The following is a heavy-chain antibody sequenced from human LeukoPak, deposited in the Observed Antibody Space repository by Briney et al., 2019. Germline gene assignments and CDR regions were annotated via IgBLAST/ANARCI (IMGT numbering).Heavy chain of an antibody. D-gene: IGHD3-16*02. CDR1: GFTFSSYA. CDR3: ATEKVIVQSPSLWY. CDR2: ISCDGSNK. V-gene: IGHV3-30-3*01. J-gene: IGHJ4*02. Sequence: GGSLRLSCAASGFTFSSYAMHWVRQAPGKGLEWVAVISCDGSNKYYADSVKGRFTISRDNSKNTLYLQMNSLRAEDTAVYYCATEKVIVQSPSLWYWGQGTLVTVSS.